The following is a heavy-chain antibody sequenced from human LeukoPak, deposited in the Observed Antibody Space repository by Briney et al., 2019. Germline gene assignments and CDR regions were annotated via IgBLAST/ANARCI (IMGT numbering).Heavy chain of an antibody. CDR2: IDPSDSYT. CDR1: GYSFTSYW. V-gene: IGHV5-10-1*01. J-gene: IGHJ4*02. CDR3: ARLNYYGSGSYSHDY. D-gene: IGHD3-10*01. Sequence: GESLKISCKGFGYSFTSYWIGWVRQMPGKGLEWMGRIDPSDSYTKYSPSFQGLVTLSADKSISTAYLQWSSLVASDTAMYYCARLNYYGSGSYSHDYWGQGTLVTVSS.